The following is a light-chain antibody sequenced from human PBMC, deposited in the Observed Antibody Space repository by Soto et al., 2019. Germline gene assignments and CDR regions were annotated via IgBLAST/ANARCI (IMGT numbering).Light chain of an antibody. Sequence: EIVLTQSPGTLSLSPGERATLSCRASQSVSSSFLAWYQQKPGQAPRLLIYAASRRATGIPDRLSGSGSGTDFTLTISRLEPEDFAVYYCQQDGSSVVNFGPGTKVDIK. J-gene: IGKJ3*01. V-gene: IGKV3-20*01. CDR3: QQDGSSVVN. CDR1: QSVSSSF. CDR2: AAS.